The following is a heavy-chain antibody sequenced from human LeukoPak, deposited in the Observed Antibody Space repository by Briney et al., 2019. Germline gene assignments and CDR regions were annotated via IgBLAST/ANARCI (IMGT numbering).Heavy chain of an antibody. D-gene: IGHD4-23*01. V-gene: IGHV3-53*01. CDR2: IYGGGST. J-gene: IGHJ4*02. CDR1: GFMFSSYG. Sequence: GGSLRLSCAASGFMFSSYGMNWVRQAPGKGLEWVSLIYGGGSTYYADSVKGRFTISRDNSKNTLYLQMNSLRAEDTAVYYCARRGDGGRSFDYWGQGTLVTVSS. CDR3: ARRGDGGRSFDY.